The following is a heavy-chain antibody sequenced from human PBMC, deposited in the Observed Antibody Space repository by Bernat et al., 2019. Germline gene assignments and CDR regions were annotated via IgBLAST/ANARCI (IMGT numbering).Heavy chain of an antibody. D-gene: IGHD6-19*01. Sequence: QVQVVESGGGVVQPGRSLRLSCAASGFTFSSYGMHWVRQAPGKGLEWVAVIWYDGSNKYYGDSVKGRFTISRDNSKNTVYLQMNSLRAEDTAVYYCARLGSRWSLDYWGQGTLVTVSS. J-gene: IGHJ4*02. CDR1: GFTFSSYG. V-gene: IGHV3-33*01. CDR3: ARLGSRWSLDY. CDR2: IWYDGSNK.